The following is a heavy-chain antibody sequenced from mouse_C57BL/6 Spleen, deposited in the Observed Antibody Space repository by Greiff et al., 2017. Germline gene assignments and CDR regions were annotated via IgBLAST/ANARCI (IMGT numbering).Heavy chain of an antibody. CDR1: GFNIKDYY. J-gene: IGHJ1*03. D-gene: IGHD1-1*01. V-gene: IGHV14-2*01. CDR2: IDPEDGDT. Sequence: VQLQQSGAELVKPGASVKLSCTASGFNIKDYYMHWVKQRTEQGLEWIGRIDPEDGDTKYAPKFQGKATITADTSSNTAYLQLSSLTSEDTAVYYCARVVARYWYFDVWGTGTTVTVSS. CDR3: ARVVARYWYFDV.